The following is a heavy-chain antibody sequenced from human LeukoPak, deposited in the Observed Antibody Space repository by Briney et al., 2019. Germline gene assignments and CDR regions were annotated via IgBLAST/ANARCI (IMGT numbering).Heavy chain of an antibody. Sequence: SETLSLTCAVYGGSFSGYYWSWIRQPPGKGLEWIGEINHSGSTNYNPSLKSRVTISVDTSKNQFSLKLSSVTAADTAVYYCARHQQLAYFDYWGQGTLVTVSS. CDR1: GGSFSGYY. CDR3: ARHQQLAYFDY. CDR2: INHSGST. D-gene: IGHD6-13*01. V-gene: IGHV4-34*01. J-gene: IGHJ4*02.